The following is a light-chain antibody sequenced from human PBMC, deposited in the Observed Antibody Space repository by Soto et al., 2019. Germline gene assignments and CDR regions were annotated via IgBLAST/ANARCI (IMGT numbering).Light chain of an antibody. J-gene: IGKJ4*01. CDR2: AAS. V-gene: IGKV3-11*01. CDR3: QQRGNWPPFT. CDR1: QSIGSN. Sequence: EIVLTQSPATLSLSPGERATLSCRASQSIGSNLAWYRQTRGQAPRLLIYAASNRTTGIPARFSGSGSGTDFTLTISSLEPEDFAVYYCQQRGNWPPFTFGGGTKVEIK.